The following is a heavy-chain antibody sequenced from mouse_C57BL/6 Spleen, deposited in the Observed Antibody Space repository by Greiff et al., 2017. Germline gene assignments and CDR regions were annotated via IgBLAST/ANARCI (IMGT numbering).Heavy chain of an antibody. CDR2: IYPSASGT. CDR3: ARAGFTAVVATGGFAY. Sequence: QVQLQQPGAELVRPGSSVKLSCKASGYTFTSYWMDWVKQRPGQGLEWIGNIYPSASGTNYNQKVKDKATLTVDKSSSTAYMQLSSLPSEDSAVYYCARAGFTAVVATGGFAYWGQGTLVTVAA. D-gene: IGHD1-1*01. V-gene: IGHV1-61*01. CDR1: GYTFTSYW. J-gene: IGHJ3*01.